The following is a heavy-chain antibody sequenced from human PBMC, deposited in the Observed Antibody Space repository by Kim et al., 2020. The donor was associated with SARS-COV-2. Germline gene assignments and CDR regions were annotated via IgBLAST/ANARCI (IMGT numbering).Heavy chain of an antibody. CDR1: GYTFTSYA. CDR3: AREFRMVQGVIPYYYYGMDV. CDR2: INTNTGNP. V-gene: IGHV7-4-1*02. D-gene: IGHD3-10*01. Sequence: ASVKVSCKASGYTFTSYAMNWVRQAPGQGLEWMGWINTNTGNPTYAQGFTGRFVFSLDTSVSTAYLQISSLKAEDTAVYYCAREFRMVQGVIPYYYYGMDVWGQGTTVTVSS. J-gene: IGHJ6*02.